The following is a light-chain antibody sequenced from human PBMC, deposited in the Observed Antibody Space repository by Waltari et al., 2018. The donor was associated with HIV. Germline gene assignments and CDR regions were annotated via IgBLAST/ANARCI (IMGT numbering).Light chain of an antibody. J-gene: IGKJ4*01. CDR2: DAS. V-gene: IGKV3-11*01. CDR1: QSVSSY. CDR3: QQRNNWPTSVT. Sequence: EIVLTQSPGTLSLSPGEGATLSCRASQSVSSYVAWYQHKPGQAPRLLIYDASKRATGIPARFSGSGSGTYFTLTISSLEPEDFAVYYCQQRNNWPTSVTFGGGTRVEI.